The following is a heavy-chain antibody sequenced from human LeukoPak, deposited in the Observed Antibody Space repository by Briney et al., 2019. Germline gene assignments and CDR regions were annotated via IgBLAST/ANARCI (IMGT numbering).Heavy chain of an antibody. V-gene: IGHV4-59*01. D-gene: IGHD3-10*01. CDR1: GGSISSYY. CDR3: AREGMVRGEAADY. CDR2: IYYSGST. J-gene: IGHJ4*02. Sequence: SETLSLTGTVSGGSISSYYWSWIRQPPGKGLEWIGYIYYSGSTNYNPSLKSRVTISVDTSKNQFSLKLSSVTAADTAVYYCAREGMVRGEAADYWGQGTLVTVSS.